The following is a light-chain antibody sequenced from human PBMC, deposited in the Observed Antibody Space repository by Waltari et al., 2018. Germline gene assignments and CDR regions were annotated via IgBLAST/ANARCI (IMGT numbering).Light chain of an antibody. J-gene: IGKJ1*01. CDR2: GAS. V-gene: IGKV3-15*01. CDR3: QQYDNWPRT. CDR1: QSVGSN. Sequence: EIVMTQSPATLSVSPGERATLSCRASQSVGSNLAWYQQKPGQAPRLLIYGASTRAAGIPARFSGSGSVTEFTLTISILQSEDFAVYYCQQYDNWPRTFGQGTKVEIK.